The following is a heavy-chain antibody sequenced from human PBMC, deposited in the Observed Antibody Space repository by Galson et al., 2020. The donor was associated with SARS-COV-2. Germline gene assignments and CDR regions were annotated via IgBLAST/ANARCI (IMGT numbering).Heavy chain of an antibody. J-gene: IGHJ4*02. Sequence: GGSLRLSCAASEFTLSDYFMHWVRQAPGKGLEWVAVLSSDGKHRYYVDSVQGRFTISKDSSENTLYLQMNSLRPEDTAVYFCAREHPLTVTLDSWGQGTLVTVS. V-gene: IGHV3-30*16. CDR1: EFTLSDYF. CDR2: LSSDGKHR. CDR3: AREHPLTVTLDS. D-gene: IGHD4-17*01.